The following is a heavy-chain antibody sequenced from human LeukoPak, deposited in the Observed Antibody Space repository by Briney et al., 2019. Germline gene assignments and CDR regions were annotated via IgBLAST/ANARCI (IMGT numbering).Heavy chain of an antibody. J-gene: IGHJ5*02. CDR2: MHYTGST. CDR1: GYSISTSNY. D-gene: IGHD6-13*01. Sequence: SETLSLTCSVSGYSISTSNYWAWIRQPPGRGLEWIGHMHYTGSTYYNPSLKSRITISVDTSKNQFSLKLSSVTVADTAVYYCASAAGAVSGTNWFDPWGQGTLVTVSS. CDR3: ASAAGAVSGTNWFDP. V-gene: IGHV4-28*01.